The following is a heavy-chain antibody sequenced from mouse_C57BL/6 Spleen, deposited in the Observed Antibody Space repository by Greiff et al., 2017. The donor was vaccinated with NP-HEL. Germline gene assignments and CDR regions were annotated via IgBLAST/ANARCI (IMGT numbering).Heavy chain of an antibody. CDR1: GYTFTDYN. D-gene: IGHD4-1*02. V-gene: IGHV1-18*01. CDR2: INPNNGGT. Sequence: EVQLQQSGPELVKPGASVKIPCKASGYTFTDYNMDWVKQSHGKSLEWIGDINPNNGGTIYNQKFKGKATLTVDKSSSTAYMELRSLTSEGTAVYYCARSSTGTNYAMDYWGQGTSVTVSS. CDR3: ARSSTGTNYAMDY. J-gene: IGHJ4*01.